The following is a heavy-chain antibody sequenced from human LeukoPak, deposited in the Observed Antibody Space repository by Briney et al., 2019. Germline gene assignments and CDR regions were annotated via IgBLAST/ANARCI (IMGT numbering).Heavy chain of an antibody. CDR1: GYTFTSYG. CDR3: AKSAVAGTAIYPFDS. D-gene: IGHD6-19*01. CDR2: ISVYNGNT. J-gene: IGHJ4*02. V-gene: IGHV1-18*01. Sequence: ASVKVSCKASGYTFTSYGISWVRQAPGQGLEWMGWISVYNGNTDYAQKLQGRVTMTTDTSTSTAYMELRNLRSDDTAIYYCAKSAVAGTAIYPFDSWGQGTLVTVSS.